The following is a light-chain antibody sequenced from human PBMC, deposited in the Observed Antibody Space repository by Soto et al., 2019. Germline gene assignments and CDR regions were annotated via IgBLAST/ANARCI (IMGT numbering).Light chain of an antibody. V-gene: IGKV3-20*01. CDR1: QSISNNY. CDR3: QQYSSLWT. CDR2: GAF. Sequence: LTQSPGTLSLSPAARATLFCRTSQSISNNYLAMYHQKPGQAPKRLNDGAFSRATAIPDRLGGRGSGAVFTLSSSRLEPEDLALYYCQQYSSLWTFGQGTKVDIK. J-gene: IGKJ1*01.